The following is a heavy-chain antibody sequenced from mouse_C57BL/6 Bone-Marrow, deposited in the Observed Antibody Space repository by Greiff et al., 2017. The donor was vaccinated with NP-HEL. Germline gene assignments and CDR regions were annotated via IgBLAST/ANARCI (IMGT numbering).Heavy chain of an antibody. CDR2: IYPGSGNT. CDR3: SGANWDVSWFAY. CDR1: GYTFTDYY. V-gene: IGHV1-76*01. Sequence: QVQLQQSGAELVRPGASVKLSCKASGYTFTDYYINWVKQRPGQGLEWIARIYPGSGNTYYNEKFKGKATLTAEKSSSTAYMQLSSLTSEDSAVYFGSGANWDVSWFAYWGQGTLVTVSA. J-gene: IGHJ3*01. D-gene: IGHD4-1*01.